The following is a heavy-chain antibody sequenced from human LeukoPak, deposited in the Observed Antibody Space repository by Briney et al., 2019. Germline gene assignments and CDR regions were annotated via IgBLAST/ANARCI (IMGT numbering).Heavy chain of an antibody. J-gene: IGHJ6*02. CDR2: ISAYNGNT. CDR3: AKDYVVVGVAAEGTDGMDV. CDR1: GYTFTSYG. V-gene: IGHV1-18*01. Sequence: GASVKLSCKASGYTFTSYGISWVRQAPGQGLEWMGWISAYNGNTNYAQKLQGRVTMTTDTSTSTAYMELRSLRSDDTAVSYCAKDYVVVGVAAEGTDGMDVWGQGTTVTVSS. D-gene: IGHD2-15*01.